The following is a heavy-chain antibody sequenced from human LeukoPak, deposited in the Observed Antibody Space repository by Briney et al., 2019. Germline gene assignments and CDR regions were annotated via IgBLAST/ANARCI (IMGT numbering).Heavy chain of an antibody. D-gene: IGHD2-15*01. CDR2: IYYSGST. CDR1: GGSISSGDYY. Sequence: SRTLSLTCTVSGGSISSGDYYWSWIRQPPGKGLEWIGYIYYSGSTYYNPSLKSRVTISVDTSKNQFSLKLSSVTAADTAVYYCARVVVVAATRGDYYYYGMDVWGQGTTVTVSS. J-gene: IGHJ6*02. CDR3: ARVVVVAATRGDYYYYGMDV. V-gene: IGHV4-30-4*01.